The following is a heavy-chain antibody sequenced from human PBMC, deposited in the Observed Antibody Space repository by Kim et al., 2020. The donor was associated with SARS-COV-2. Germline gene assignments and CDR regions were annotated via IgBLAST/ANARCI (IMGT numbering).Heavy chain of an antibody. D-gene: IGHD3-10*01. CDR2: INHSGST. Sequence: SETLSLTCAVYGGSFSGYYWSWIRQPPGKGLEWIGEINHSGSTNYNPSLKSRVTISVDTSKNQFSLKLSSVTAADTDVYYCARWRRVTMVRGVISGMDVWGQGTTVTVSS. J-gene: IGHJ6*02. CDR1: GGSFSGYY. V-gene: IGHV4-34*01. CDR3: ARWRRVTMVRGVISGMDV.